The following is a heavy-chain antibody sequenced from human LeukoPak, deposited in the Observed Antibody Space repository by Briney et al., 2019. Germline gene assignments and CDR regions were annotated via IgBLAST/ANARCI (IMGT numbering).Heavy chain of an antibody. J-gene: IGHJ4*02. CDR3: ARGGITVTTHFDY. CDR2: IYYSGST. CDR1: GGSMSSGDYY. V-gene: IGHV4-30-4*08. D-gene: IGHD4-17*01. Sequence: PSETLSLTCTVSGGSMSSGDYYWSWIRQPPGKGLEWIGYIYYSGSTYYNPSLKSRVTISVDTSKNQFSLKLSSVTAADTAVYYCARGGITVTTHFDYWGQGTLVTVSS.